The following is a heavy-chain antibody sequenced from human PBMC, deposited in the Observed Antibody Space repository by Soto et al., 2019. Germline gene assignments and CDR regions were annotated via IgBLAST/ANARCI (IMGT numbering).Heavy chain of an antibody. D-gene: IGHD5-12*01. Sequence: SETLSLTCAVYGGSFSGYYWSWIRQPPGKGLEWIGEINHSGSTNYNPSLKSRVTISVDTSKNQFSLKLSSVTAADTAVYYCARRKGIVATMRFDPWGQGTLVTVSS. CDR1: GGSFSGYY. CDR2: INHSGST. J-gene: IGHJ5*02. CDR3: ARRKGIVATMRFDP. V-gene: IGHV4-34*01.